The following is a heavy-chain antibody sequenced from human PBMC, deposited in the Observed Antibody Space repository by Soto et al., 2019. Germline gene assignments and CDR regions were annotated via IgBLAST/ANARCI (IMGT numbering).Heavy chain of an antibody. J-gene: IGHJ6*04. CDR2: ISGSGGST. CDR1: GFTFNCYA. CDR3: AKDMTPDRITMFRGVSGMDV. Sequence: RLSCAASGFTFNCYAMSWVRQAPGNVLEWVSAISGSGGSTYYADSVKGRFTISRDNSKNTLYLQMNSLRAEDTAVYYCAKDMTPDRITMFRGVSGMDVCGEGSKCPLXS. V-gene: IGHV3-23*01. D-gene: IGHD3-10*01.